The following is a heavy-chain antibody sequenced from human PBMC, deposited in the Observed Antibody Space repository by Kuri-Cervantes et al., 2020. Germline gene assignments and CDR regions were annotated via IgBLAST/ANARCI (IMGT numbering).Heavy chain of an antibody. V-gene: IGHV1-3*01. CDR2: INVGNGNT. CDR1: GGTFSSYA. J-gene: IGHJ1*01. CDR3: ARDSSSWYIIGYFQH. D-gene: IGHD6-13*01. Sequence: ASVKVSCKASGGTFSSYAISWVRQAPGQGLEWMGWINVGNGNTKCSQKFQGRVTLTRDTSASTAYMELSSLRSEDTAVYYCARDSSSWYIIGYFQHWGQGTLVTVSS.